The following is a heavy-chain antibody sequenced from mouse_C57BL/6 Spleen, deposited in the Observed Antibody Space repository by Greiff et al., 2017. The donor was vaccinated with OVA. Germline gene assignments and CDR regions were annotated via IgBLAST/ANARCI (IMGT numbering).Heavy chain of an antibody. CDR1: GYTFTSYT. CDR2: INPSSGYT. J-gene: IGHJ2*01. Sequence: QVQLQQSGAELARPGASVKMSCKASGYTFTSYTMHWVKQRPGQGLEWIGYINPSSGYTKYNQKFKDKATLTADKSSSTAYMQLSSLTSEDAAVYYCARTGSYYFDYWGQGTTLTVSS. CDR3: ARTGSYYFDY. V-gene: IGHV1-4*01.